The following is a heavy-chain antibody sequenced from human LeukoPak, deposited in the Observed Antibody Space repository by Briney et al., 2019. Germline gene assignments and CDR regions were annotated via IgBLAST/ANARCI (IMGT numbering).Heavy chain of an antibody. J-gene: IGHJ4*02. CDR3: AKETIRVVVDF. CDR1: GFMFSRYA. V-gene: IGHV3-23*01. Sequence: PGGSLRLSCAASGFMFSRYAMSWVRQAPGKGLEWVSAVSGNGATTYYADSVKGRFTISRDNSKNTVYLQMNSLRAEDTAVYYCAKETIRVVVDFWGQGTLVTVSS. CDR2: VSGNGATT. D-gene: IGHD2-15*01.